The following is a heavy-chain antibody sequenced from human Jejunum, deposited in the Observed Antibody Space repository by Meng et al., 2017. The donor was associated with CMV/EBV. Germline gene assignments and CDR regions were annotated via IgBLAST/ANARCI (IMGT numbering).Heavy chain of an antibody. Sequence: YGFTLYGIGWVRQMPGKGLELIGIIYPGDSNTRYSPSFQGQVTISVDTSIKTAYLQWSSLKASDTAMYYCARQSYYDSAGYPFEHWGQGTRVTVSS. CDR1: YGFTLYG. CDR3: ARQSYYDSAGYPFEH. D-gene: IGHD3-22*01. V-gene: IGHV5-51*01. J-gene: IGHJ4*02. CDR2: IYPGDSNT.